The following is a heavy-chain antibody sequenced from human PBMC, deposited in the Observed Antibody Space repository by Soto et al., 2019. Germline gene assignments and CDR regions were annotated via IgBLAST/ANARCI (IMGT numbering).Heavy chain of an antibody. CDR3: VRDWTHYDSSGPGDY. J-gene: IGHJ4*02. Sequence: QVHLVQSGAEVKEPGASVRVSCKASGYTFSSNAIHWVRQAPGQELEWMGWINGGNGYAKYSQKFQGRVTITRDTSAITAYMELSSLRSEDTAVYYCVRDWTHYDSSGPGDYWGQGTLVTVSS. CDR2: INGGNGYA. V-gene: IGHV1-3*01. D-gene: IGHD3-22*01. CDR1: GYTFSSNA.